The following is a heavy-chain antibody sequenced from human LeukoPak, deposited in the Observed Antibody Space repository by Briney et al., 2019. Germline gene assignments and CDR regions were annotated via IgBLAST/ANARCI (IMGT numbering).Heavy chain of an antibody. J-gene: IGHJ4*02. Sequence: KTSETLSLTCAVYGGSFSGYYWSWIRQPPGKGLEWIGEINHSGSTNYNPSLKSRVTISVDTSKNQFSLKLSSVTAADTAVYYCARHGGAGYGGIYYFDYWGQGTLVTVSS. CDR1: GGSFSGYY. D-gene: IGHD4-23*01. CDR2: INHSGST. V-gene: IGHV4-34*01. CDR3: ARHGGAGYGGIYYFDY.